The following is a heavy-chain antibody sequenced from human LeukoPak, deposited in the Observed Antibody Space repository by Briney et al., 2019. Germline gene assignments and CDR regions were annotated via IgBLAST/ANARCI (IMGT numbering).Heavy chain of an antibody. CDR2: ISGSGGRT. V-gene: IGHV3-23*01. CDR3: AKVMTRTMVRGVPPSDY. Sequence: GGSLRLSCAASGFTFSSYAMTWVRQAPGKGLEWVSTISGSGGRTYCADSVKGRFTISRDNSKNTLYLQMSSLRAEDTAVYYCAKVMTRTMVRGVPPSDYWGQGTLVTVSS. D-gene: IGHD3-10*01. CDR1: GFTFSSYA. J-gene: IGHJ4*02.